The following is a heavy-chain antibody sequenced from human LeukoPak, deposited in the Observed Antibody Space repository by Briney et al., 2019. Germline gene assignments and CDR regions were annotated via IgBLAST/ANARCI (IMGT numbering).Heavy chain of an antibody. D-gene: IGHD1-14*01. CDR1: GYTFSSYG. Sequence: GGSLRLSCAASGYTFSSYGMHWVRQAPGKGLEWVAFIRYDGSNKYYADSVKGRFTISRDNSKNTLYLQMNSLRAEDTAVYYCAKDTTPPKAGFDPWGQGTLVTVSS. CDR2: IRYDGSNK. CDR3: AKDTTPPKAGFDP. V-gene: IGHV3-30*02. J-gene: IGHJ5*02.